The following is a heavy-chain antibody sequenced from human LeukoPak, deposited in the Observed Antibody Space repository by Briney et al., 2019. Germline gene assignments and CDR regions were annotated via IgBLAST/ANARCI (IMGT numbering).Heavy chain of an antibody. V-gene: IGHV1-46*01. D-gene: IGHD5-24*01. CDR3: AGRDGYNYYYAMDV. Sequence: ASVKVSCNASGYTFTSNYMRWVRQATGQGLEWRGIINPSGGSTSYAQKFQGRVTMTRDTSTSTVYMDLSSLRSEDTAVYYCAGRDGYNYYYAMDVWGQGTTVTVSS. CDR1: GYTFTSNY. J-gene: IGHJ6*02. CDR2: INPSGGST.